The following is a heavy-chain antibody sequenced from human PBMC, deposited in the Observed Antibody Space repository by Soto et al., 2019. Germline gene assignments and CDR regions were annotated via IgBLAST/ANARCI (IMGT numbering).Heavy chain of an antibody. CDR2: ISWNSGSI. J-gene: IGHJ3*02. CDR3: AKDIRSYYDSSGYPWDAFDI. Sequence: ESGGGLVQPGRSLRLSCAASGFTFDDYAMHWVRQAPGKGLEWVSGISWNSGSIGYADSVKGRFTISRDNAKNSLYLQMNSLRAEDTALYYCAKDIRSYYDSSGYPWDAFDIWGQGTMVTVSS. CDR1: GFTFDDYA. V-gene: IGHV3-9*01. D-gene: IGHD3-22*01.